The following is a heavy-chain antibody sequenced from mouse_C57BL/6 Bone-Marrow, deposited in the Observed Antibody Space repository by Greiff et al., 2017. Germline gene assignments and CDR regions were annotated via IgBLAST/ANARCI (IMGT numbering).Heavy chain of an antibody. Sequence: QVQLQQSGPGLVQPSQSLSITCTVSGFSLTSYGVHWVRQSPGKGLEWLGVIWTGGGTNYNSALKSRLSISKDNSKSQVFLKMNSLQTDDTARYYCARNTHYYGSSFPFDYWGQGTTLTVSS. D-gene: IGHD1-1*01. V-gene: IGHV2-9-1*01. CDR2: IWTGGGT. CDR1: GFSLTSYG. CDR3: ARNTHYYGSSFPFDY. J-gene: IGHJ2*01.